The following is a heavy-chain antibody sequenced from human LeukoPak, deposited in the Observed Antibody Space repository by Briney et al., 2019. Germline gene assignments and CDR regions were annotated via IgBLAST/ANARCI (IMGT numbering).Heavy chain of an antibody. D-gene: IGHD5/OR15-5a*01. CDR3: ASLRSGFDP. CDR2: INPSGGST. CDR1: GYTFTSYY. V-gene: IGHV1-46*01. J-gene: IGHJ5*02. Sequence: GASVKVSCKASGYTFTSYYMHWVRQAPGQGLEWMGIINPSGGSTSYAQKFQGRVTMTRDMSTSTVYMELSGLRSEDTAVYYCASLRSGFDPWGQGTLVTVSS.